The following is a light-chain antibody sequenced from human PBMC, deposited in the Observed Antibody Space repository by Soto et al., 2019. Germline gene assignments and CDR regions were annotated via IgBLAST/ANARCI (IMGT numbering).Light chain of an antibody. Sequence: QSALTQPRSVSGSPGQSVTISCTGTSSDVGAYNFVSWYQQFAGQAPKLLIFAVRKRPAGVPDRFSGSKSGNTVSLNISGLEAEDEADYYCCSYAGSATFDVFGTGTKLTVL. CDR3: CSYAGSATFDV. J-gene: IGLJ1*01. CDR1: SSDVGAYNF. CDR2: AVR. V-gene: IGLV2-11*01.